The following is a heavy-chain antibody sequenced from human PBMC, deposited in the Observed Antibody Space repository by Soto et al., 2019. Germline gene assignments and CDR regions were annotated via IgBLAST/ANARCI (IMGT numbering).Heavy chain of an antibody. CDR1: GFTFSSYA. J-gene: IGHJ6*02. CDR2: ISYDGSNK. D-gene: IGHD2-15*01. V-gene: IGHV3-30-3*01. CDR3: ARDPATPTYYYGMDV. Sequence: PGGSLRLSCAASGFTFSSYAMHWVRQAPGKGLEWVAVISYDGSNKYYADSVKGRFTISRDNSKNTLYLQMNSLRAEDTAVYYCARDPATPTYYYGMDVWGQGTTVTVSS.